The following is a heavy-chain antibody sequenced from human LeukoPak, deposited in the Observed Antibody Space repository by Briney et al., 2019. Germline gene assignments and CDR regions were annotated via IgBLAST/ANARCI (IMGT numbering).Heavy chain of an antibody. CDR1: GFTLSSHA. D-gene: IGHD3/OR15-3a*01. CDR3: VRRTGNYFDY. V-gene: IGHV3-64D*09. Sequence: GSLRLSCSASGFTLSSHAMHWVRQAPGKALEYVSAISYNGGSTYYADSVKDRFTISRDNSKNTLYLQMSSLRPEDTAVFYCVRRTGNYFDYWGQGTLVTVSS. J-gene: IGHJ4*02. CDR2: ISYNGGST.